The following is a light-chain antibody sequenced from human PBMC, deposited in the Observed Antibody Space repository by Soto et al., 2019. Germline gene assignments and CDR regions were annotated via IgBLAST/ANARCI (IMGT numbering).Light chain of an antibody. CDR1: HRVSSY. CDR2: GAS. CDR3: QQYNNWPLT. V-gene: IGKV3-15*01. Sequence: EIVMTQSPATLSVSPGERATLSCRASHRVSSYLAWYQQRPGQAPRLLIYGASTRATGIPARFSGSASGTEFTLTISSLQSEDFAIYYCQQYNNWPLTFGGGTKVDI. J-gene: IGKJ4*01.